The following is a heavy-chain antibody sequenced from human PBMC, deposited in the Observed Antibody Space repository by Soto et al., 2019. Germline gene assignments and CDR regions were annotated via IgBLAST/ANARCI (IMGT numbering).Heavy chain of an antibody. CDR3: ASVVGVGVDY. V-gene: IGHV4-31*03. J-gene: IGHJ4*02. CDR2: IYYSGST. D-gene: IGHD2-2*01. Sequence: QVQLQESGPGLVKPSQTLSLTCTVSGGSISSGGYYWSWIRQHPGKCLEWIGYIYYSGSTYYNPSLKSRVNISVDPSKTQFCLRLSSVHAADTAVYYCASVVGVGVDYWGQGTLVTVSS. CDR1: GGSISSGGYY.